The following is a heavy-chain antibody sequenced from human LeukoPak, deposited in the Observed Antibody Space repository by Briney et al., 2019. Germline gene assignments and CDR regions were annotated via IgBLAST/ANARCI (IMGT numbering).Heavy chain of an antibody. CDR2: MNPNSGNT. CDR1: VYTFTSYD. Sequence: ASVKVSCKASVYTFTSYDINWVRQATGQGLEWMGWMNPNSGNTGYAQKFQGRVTMTRSTSISTAYMELSSLRSEDTAVYYCARGGTYYDILTGYYPLKLAYYYYGMDVWGQGTTVTVSS. CDR3: ARGGTYYDILTGYYPLKLAYYYYGMDV. V-gene: IGHV1-8*01. D-gene: IGHD3-9*01. J-gene: IGHJ6*02.